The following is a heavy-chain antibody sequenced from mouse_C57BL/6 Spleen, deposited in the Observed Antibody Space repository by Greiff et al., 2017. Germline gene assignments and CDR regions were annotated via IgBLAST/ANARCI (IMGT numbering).Heavy chain of an antibody. J-gene: IGHJ2*01. CDR1: GYAFSSYW. CDR3: ARIEDLYYFDY. V-gene: IGHV1-80*01. Sequence: QVQLKQSGAELVKPGASVKISCKASGYAFSSYWMSWVKQRPGKGLEWIGQIYPGDGDTNYNGKFKGKATLTADKSSSTAYMQLSSLTSEDSAVYFCARIEDLYYFDYWGQGTTLTVSS. CDR2: IYPGDGDT.